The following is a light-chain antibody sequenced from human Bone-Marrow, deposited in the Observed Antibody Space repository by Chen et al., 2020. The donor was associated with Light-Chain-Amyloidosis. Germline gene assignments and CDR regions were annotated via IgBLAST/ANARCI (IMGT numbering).Light chain of an antibody. CDR1: SSDVGGYDF. J-gene: IGLJ2*01. V-gene: IGLV2-14*03. CDR3: HSYTGTTRHVV. Sequence: QSVLTHPASVSGSLGQSITISCTGTSSDVGGYDFVSWSQHHPGNAPKLMLYDVSLRPSGVSDRFSGSKSGNTASLTISGLQAEDEADYYCHSYTGTTRHVVFGGGTKLTVL. CDR2: DVS.